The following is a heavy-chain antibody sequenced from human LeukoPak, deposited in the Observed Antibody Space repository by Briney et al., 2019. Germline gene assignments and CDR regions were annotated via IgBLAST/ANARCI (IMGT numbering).Heavy chain of an antibody. CDR2: IYYSGST. J-gene: IGHJ4*02. CDR1: GGSISSSSYY. CDR3: ARQLVYCSGGSCYSPFDY. Sequence: SETLSLTCTVSGGSISSSSYYWGWIRQPPGKGLEWIGSIYYSGSTYYNPSLKSRVTISVDTSKNQFSLKLSSVTAADTAVYYCARQLVYCSGGSCYSPFDYWGQGTLVTVSS. V-gene: IGHV4-39*01. D-gene: IGHD2-15*01.